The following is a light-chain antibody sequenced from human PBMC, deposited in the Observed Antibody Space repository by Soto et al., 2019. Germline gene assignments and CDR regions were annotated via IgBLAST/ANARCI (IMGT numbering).Light chain of an antibody. Sequence: DIQMTQSPSSLSASVGDRVTITCRASQSISNYLNWYQQKPGKAPKLLMFAASRFQSGVTSRFSGGRSGTDFTLTISSLQPEAFATYYCQQSYSTPRTFGQGTKVDIK. V-gene: IGKV1-39*01. CDR3: QQSYSTPRT. CDR2: AAS. CDR1: QSISNY. J-gene: IGKJ1*01.